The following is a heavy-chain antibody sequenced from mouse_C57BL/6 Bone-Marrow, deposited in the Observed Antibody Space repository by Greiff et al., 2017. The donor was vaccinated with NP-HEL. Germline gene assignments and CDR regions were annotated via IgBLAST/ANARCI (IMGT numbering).Heavy chain of an antibody. J-gene: IGHJ2*01. D-gene: IGHD1-1*01. CDR2: IDPSDSYT. CDR1: GYTFTSYW. CDR3: ARGYGEYIDY. Sequence: VQLQQPGAELVKPGASVKLSCKASGYTFTSYWLQWVKQRPGQGLEWIGEIDPSDSYTNYNQKFKGKATLTVDTSSSTAYKQLSSLTSEDSAVYYCARGYGEYIDYWGQGTTLTVSS. V-gene: IGHV1-50*01.